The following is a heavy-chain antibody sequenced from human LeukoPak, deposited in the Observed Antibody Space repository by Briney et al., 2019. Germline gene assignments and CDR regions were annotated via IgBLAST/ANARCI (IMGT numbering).Heavy chain of an antibody. CDR1: GYTFSVFG. CDR3: ARLPRTAYYYYYMDV. D-gene: IGHD1-14*01. CDR2: TSPYNGRT. J-gene: IGHJ6*03. V-gene: IGHV1-18*01. Sequence: GASVKVSCKGSGYTFSVFGHTWVRQAPGQGLEWMGWTSPYNGRTIYVQKLQGRVTMTTDTSTSTAYMELRSLRSDDTAVYYCARLPRTAYYYYYMDVWGKGTTVTVSS.